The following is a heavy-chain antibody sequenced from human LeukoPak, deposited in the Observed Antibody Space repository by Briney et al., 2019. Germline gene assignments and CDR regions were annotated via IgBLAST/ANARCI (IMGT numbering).Heavy chain of an antibody. CDR1: GFTFSSYE. J-gene: IGHJ4*02. CDR3: ARDGDSIAARHDY. D-gene: IGHD6-6*01. V-gene: IGHV3-48*03. CDR2: ISESGSPI. Sequence: GGSLRLSCVASGFTFSSYEMNWVRQAPGKGLEWVSYISESGSPIYNADSVKGRFTISRDNSKNSLYLQMNSLRAEDTAVYYCARDGDSIAARHDYWGQGTLVTVSS.